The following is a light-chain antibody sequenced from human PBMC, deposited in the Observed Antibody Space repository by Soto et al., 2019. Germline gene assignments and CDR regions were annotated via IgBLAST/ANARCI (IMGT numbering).Light chain of an antibody. Sequence: QPVLTQSPSASASPGASVKLTCTLSSGHSRYAIAWHQQQPEKGPRYLMKLNSDGSHTKGDGIPDRFSGSSSGAERYLTISGLQREDEADYYCQTWDTGIVVFGGGTQLTVL. V-gene: IGLV4-69*01. CDR2: LNSDGSH. CDR3: QTWDTGIVV. J-gene: IGLJ2*01. CDR1: SGHSRYA.